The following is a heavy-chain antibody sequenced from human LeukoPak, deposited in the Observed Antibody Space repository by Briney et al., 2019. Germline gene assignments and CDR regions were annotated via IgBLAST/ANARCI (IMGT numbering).Heavy chain of an antibody. CDR3: ASALTYYYDSSGYSEIYFDH. V-gene: IGHV4-30-2*01. J-gene: IGHJ4*02. D-gene: IGHD3-22*01. CDR1: GGSISSGGNS. CDR2: IYHSGST. Sequence: SETLSLTCAVSGGSISSGGNSWSWIRQPPGKGLEWIGYIYHSGSTYYNPSLKSRVTISVDRSKNQFSLKLSSVTAADTAVYYCASALTYYYDSSGYSEIYFDHWGQGTLVTVSS.